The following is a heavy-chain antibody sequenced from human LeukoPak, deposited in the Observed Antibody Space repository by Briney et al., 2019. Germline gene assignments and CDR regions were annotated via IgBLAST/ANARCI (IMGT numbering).Heavy chain of an antibody. CDR1: GFTFSDYY. J-gene: IGHJ4*02. Sequence: GSLRLSCAASGFTFSDYYMSWIRQAPGKGLEWVSYISSSGSTIYYADSVKGRFTISRDNAKNSLYLQMNSLRAEDTAVYYCARDLGIAAAGPYYFDYWGQGTLVTVSS. CDR3: ARDLGIAAAGPYYFDY. V-gene: IGHV3-11*01. D-gene: IGHD6-13*01. CDR2: ISSSGSTI.